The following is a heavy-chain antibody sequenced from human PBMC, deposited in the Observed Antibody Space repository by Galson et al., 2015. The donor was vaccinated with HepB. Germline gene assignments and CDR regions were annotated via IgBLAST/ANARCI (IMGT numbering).Heavy chain of an antibody. D-gene: IGHD5-12*01. V-gene: IGHV3-49*03. CDR1: KFTFGDYT. CDR2: IRSKAHGGTT. CDR3: AGDRKGGYGPFDY. Sequence: SLRLSCAGSKFTFGDYTMSWFRQAPGKGLEWVGSIRSKAHGGTTEYVGSVKGRFTISRHDSKSVAYLQMNGLTTEDTAMYYCAGDRKGGYGPFDYWGQGTLVTVSS. J-gene: IGHJ4*02.